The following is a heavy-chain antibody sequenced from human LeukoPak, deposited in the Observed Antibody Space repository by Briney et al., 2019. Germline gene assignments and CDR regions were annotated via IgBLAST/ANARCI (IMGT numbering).Heavy chain of an antibody. CDR3: ARITWELLGVGHYFDC. CDR1: EFTFSSYW. CDR2: IKQDGSER. J-gene: IGHJ4*02. Sequence: PGGSLRLSCVVSEFTFSSYWMSWVRRAPGKGLEWVANIKQDGSERYYVDSVKGRFTISRDNARNSLYLQMNRLRVEDTAVYYCARITWELLGVGHYFDCWGQGTLVTVSS. V-gene: IGHV3-7*01. D-gene: IGHD1-26*01.